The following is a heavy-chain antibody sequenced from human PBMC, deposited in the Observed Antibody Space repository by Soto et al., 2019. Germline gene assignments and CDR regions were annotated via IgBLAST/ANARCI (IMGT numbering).Heavy chain of an antibody. V-gene: IGHV4-59*01. CDR3: ARVKGGYNFWSADY. J-gene: IGHJ4*02. CDR2: IYYSGST. Sequence: PSETLSLTCTVSGGSISSYYWSWIRQPPGKGLEWIGYIYYSGSTNYNPSLKSRVTISVDTSKNQFSLKLSSVTAADTAVYYCARVKGGYNFWSADYWGQGTLVTVSS. CDR1: GGSISSYY. D-gene: IGHD3-3*01.